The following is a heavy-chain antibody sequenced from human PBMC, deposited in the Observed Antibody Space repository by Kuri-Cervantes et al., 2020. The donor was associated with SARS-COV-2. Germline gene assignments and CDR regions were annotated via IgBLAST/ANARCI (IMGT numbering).Heavy chain of an antibody. V-gene: IGHV4-34*01. CDR3: ARVWGWSGYYFHYGMDV. D-gene: IGHD3-3*01. J-gene: IGHJ6*02. Sequence: GSLRLSCAVYGGSFSGYYWSWIRQPPGKGLEWIGEINHSGSTNYNPSLKSRVTISVDTSKNQFSLKLSSVTAADTAVYYCARVWGWSGYYFHYGMDVWGQVTTVTVSS. CDR1: GGSFSGYY. CDR2: INHSGST.